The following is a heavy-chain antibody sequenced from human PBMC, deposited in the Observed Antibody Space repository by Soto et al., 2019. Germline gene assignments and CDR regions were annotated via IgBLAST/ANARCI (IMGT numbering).Heavy chain of an antibody. CDR3: ARDHRMNWFDP. Sequence: GAPVKGCCKASGYTFSSYWISLVRQAPGQGLEWMGWISAYNGNTNYAQKLQGRVTMTTDTPTSTAYMELRSLRSDDTAVYYCARDHRMNWFDPWGQGTLVTVS. J-gene: IGHJ5*02. V-gene: IGHV1-18*01. CDR2: ISAYNGNT. CDR1: GYTFSSYW.